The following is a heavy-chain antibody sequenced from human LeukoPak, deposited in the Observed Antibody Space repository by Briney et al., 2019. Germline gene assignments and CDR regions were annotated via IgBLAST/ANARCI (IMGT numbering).Heavy chain of an antibody. CDR1: GGSFSGYY. J-gene: IGHJ4*02. CDR2: INHSGST. D-gene: IGHD5-12*01. CDR3: ARAPRLRFDY. Sequence: PSETLSLTCAVYGGSFSGYYWSWIRQPPGKGLEWIGEINHSGSTNYNPSLKSRVTISVDTSKNQFSLQLSSVTAADTAVYYCARAPRLRFDYWGQGTLVTVSS. V-gene: IGHV4-34*01.